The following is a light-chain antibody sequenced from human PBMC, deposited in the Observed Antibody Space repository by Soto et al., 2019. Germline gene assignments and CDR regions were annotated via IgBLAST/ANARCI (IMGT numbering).Light chain of an antibody. Sequence: QSVLTQPPSASGFPGQSVTISCTGTSSDVGYYDYVSWYQQHPGKAPKLVIYEVTKRPSGVPDRVSASKSGNTASLTVSGLRAEDEADYYCAAWDDALSGHVFGSGTKLTVL. CDR3: AAWDDALSGHV. CDR2: EVT. J-gene: IGLJ1*01. CDR1: SSDVGYYDY. V-gene: IGLV2-8*01.